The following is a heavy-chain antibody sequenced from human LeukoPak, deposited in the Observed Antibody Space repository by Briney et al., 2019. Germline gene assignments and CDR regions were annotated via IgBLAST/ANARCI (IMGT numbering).Heavy chain of an antibody. Sequence: ASVKVSCKASGYTFTGYYMHWVRQAPGQGLEWMGWINPNSGGTNYAQKFQGRVTMTRDTSISTAYMELSRLRSDDTAVYYCARDTADYDFWSGYLGNWFDPWAQGTLVTVSS. J-gene: IGHJ5*02. D-gene: IGHD3-3*01. CDR2: INPNSGGT. CDR1: GYTFTGYY. V-gene: IGHV1-2*02. CDR3: ARDTADYDFWSGYLGNWFDP.